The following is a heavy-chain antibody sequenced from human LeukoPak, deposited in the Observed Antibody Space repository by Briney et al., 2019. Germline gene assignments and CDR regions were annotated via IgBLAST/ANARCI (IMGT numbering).Heavy chain of an antibody. CDR2: IKSKTDGGTT. V-gene: IGHV3-15*01. CDR1: GFTFSDYY. D-gene: IGHD2-8*01. CDR3: TTQGVWPGLEFDY. J-gene: IGHJ4*02. Sequence: GGSLRLSCAASGFTFSDYYMSWIRQAPGKGLEWVGRIKSKTDGGTTDYAAPVKGRFTISRDDSRNTLYLQMNSLKTEDTAVYYCTTQGVWPGLEFDYWGQGTLVTVSS.